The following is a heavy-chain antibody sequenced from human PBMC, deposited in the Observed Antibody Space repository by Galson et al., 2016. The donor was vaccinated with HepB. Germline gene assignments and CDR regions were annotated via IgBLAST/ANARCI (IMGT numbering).Heavy chain of an antibody. CDR3: ARGHLGGHDFWSGMNGVWFDP. Sequence: SETLSLTCAVYGGSLSGYYWSWIRQAPGKGLEWIGEINHSGRSKNNPSLKSRVTMSLDTSKNQISLKLSSVTAADTAVYYCARGHLGGHDFWSGMNGVWFDPWGRGTLVTVSS. D-gene: IGHD3-3*01. CDR1: GGSLSGYY. J-gene: IGHJ2*01. CDR2: INHSGRS. V-gene: IGHV4-34*01.